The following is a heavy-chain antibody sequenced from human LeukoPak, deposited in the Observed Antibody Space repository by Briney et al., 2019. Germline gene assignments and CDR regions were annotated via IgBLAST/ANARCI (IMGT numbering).Heavy chain of an antibody. Sequence: KASETLSLTCTVSGGSISSISYYWGWIRQPPGKGLEWIGSIYYSGSTYYNPSLKSRVTISVGTSKNQFSLKLSSVTAADTAVYYCARRTMTTVDYWGQGTLVTVSS. CDR2: IYYSGST. CDR3: ARRTMTTVDY. V-gene: IGHV4-39*01. CDR1: GGSISSISYY. J-gene: IGHJ4*02. D-gene: IGHD4-17*01.